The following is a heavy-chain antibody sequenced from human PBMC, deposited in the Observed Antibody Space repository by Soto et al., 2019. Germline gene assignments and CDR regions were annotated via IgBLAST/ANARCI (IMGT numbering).Heavy chain of an antibody. V-gene: IGHV3-23*01. J-gene: IGHJ2*01. Sequence: EVQLLESGGGSVQPGGSLRLSCAASGFTFSIYPMSWVRQTPEKGLEWVSTIGTTGGDTYYADSVRGRSTISRDDSKNTLYLQMSSLRAEESAVYYCAKSRVDSGRGYFDLWGRGTLVTVSS. CDR1: GFTFSIYP. CDR2: IGTTGGDT. CDR3: AKSRVDSGRGYFDL. D-gene: IGHD6-25*01.